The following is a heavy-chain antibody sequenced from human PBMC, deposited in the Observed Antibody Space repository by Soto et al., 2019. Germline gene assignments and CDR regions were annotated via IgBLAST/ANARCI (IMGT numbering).Heavy chain of an antibody. CDR3: ARSSFTAVDY. J-gene: IGHJ4*02. D-gene: IGHD5-18*01. V-gene: IGHV1-3*01. CDR1: GYTFTSHT. Sequence: QVQLVQSGTEVKKPGASVKISCKASGYTFTSHTIHWVRQAPGQRLEWMAWINVNNDNTKYAHKFQGRVTLTIDTSASTVYMNLISLRSEDTAFYYCARSSFTAVDYWGQGTLVSVSS. CDR2: INVNNDNT.